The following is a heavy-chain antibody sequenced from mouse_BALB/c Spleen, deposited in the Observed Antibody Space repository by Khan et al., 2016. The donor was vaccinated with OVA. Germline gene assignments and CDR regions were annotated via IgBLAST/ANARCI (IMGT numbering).Heavy chain of an antibody. CDR2: INPSSDYN. Sequence: QVQLQQSGAELARPGASVKMSCKASGYIFTSYMMHCVKQRPGQGLEWIGDINPSSDYNNYNQKFKDKATLTADKSSSTAYMQLSSLTSEDSAVYYCARGGYGSFGYWGQGTLVTVSA. D-gene: IGHD1-1*01. CDR3: ARGGYGSFGY. V-gene: IGHV1-4*01. J-gene: IGHJ3*01. CDR1: GYIFTSYM.